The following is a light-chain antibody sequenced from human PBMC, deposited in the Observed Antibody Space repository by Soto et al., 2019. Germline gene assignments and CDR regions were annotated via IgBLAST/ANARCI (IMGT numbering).Light chain of an antibody. CDR2: AAS. Sequence: AIRMTQSPSSLSASTGDRVTITCRASQGISSYLAWYQQKPGKAPKLLIYAASTLQSGVPSRFSGSGSGTDFTLTISCLHSEDLATYYCQQYYSYPRTFGQGTKVEIK. CDR1: QGISSY. CDR3: QQYYSYPRT. V-gene: IGKV1-8*01. J-gene: IGKJ1*01.